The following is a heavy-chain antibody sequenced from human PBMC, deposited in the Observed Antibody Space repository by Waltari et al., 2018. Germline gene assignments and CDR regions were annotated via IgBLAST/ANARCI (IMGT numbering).Heavy chain of an antibody. V-gene: IGHV4-34*01. J-gene: IGHJ4*02. CDR1: GGSFSGYY. D-gene: IGHD3-10*01. CDR2: INHSGST. Sequence: QVQLQQWGAGLLKPSETLSLTCAVYGGSFSGYYWSWIRQPPGKGLEWIGEINHSGSTNCNPSLKSRVNISVGTSKNQFPLKLSSVTAADTAVYYCAGGRTRITMVRGVGGYFDYWGQGTLVTVSS. CDR3: AGGRTRITMVRGVGGYFDY.